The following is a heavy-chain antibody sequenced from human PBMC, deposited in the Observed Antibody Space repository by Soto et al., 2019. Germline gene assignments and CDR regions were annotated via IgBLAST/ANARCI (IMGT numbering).Heavy chain of an antibody. CDR2: FDPEDGET. CDR1: GHTLTELS. Sequence: ASVKVSCKVSGHTLTELSMHWVRQAPGKGLEWMGGFDPEDGETIYAQKFQGRVTMTEDTSTDTAYMELSSLRSEDTAVYYCATDLMPRGGYCSSTSCQRPGFDPWGQGTLVTVSS. D-gene: IGHD2-2*01. J-gene: IGHJ5*02. CDR3: ATDLMPRGGYCSSTSCQRPGFDP. V-gene: IGHV1-24*01.